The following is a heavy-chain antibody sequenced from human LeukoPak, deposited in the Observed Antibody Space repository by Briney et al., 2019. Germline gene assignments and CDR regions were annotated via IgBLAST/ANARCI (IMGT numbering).Heavy chain of an antibody. D-gene: IGHD3-3*01. CDR2: IYHSGST. J-gene: IGHJ3*02. CDR1: DYSISNGYY. V-gene: IGHV4-38-2*02. Sequence: SETLSLTCTVSDYSISNGYYWGWVRQPPGKGLEWIGSIYHSGSTYYNPSLKSRVTISVDTSKNQFSLKLSSVTAADTAVYYCARSRYEFEWLHHDGFDIWGQGTMVTVSS. CDR3: ARSRYEFEWLHHDGFDI.